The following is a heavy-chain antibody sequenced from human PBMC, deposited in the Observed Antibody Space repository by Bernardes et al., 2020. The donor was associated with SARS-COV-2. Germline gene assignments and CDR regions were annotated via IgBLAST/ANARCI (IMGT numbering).Heavy chain of an antibody. Sequence: GGSLRLSCAASGFTFRDYAMIWVRQAPGKGLEWVAAISGSGVNTYYAASMRGRFTLSRDNSNNTLYLQMNNLRVEDTAVYFCARDRVAVVVAATGEHWGQGTPVTVSP. CDR3: ARDRVAVVVAATGEH. J-gene: IGHJ1*01. V-gene: IGHV3-23*01. CDR2: ISGSGVNT. CDR1: GFTFRDYA. D-gene: IGHD2-15*01.